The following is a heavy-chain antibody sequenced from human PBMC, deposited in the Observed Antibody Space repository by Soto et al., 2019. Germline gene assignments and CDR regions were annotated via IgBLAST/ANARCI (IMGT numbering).Heavy chain of an antibody. CDR2: IWYDGNNK. Sequence: PGGALVLSCSASGFTFGNYCMHWVRQAPGKGLEWVAVIWYDGNNKYYADSVKGRFTISRDNAKNSLYLQMNSLRAEDTTVYYCARGGVVVAAEEWYFDLWGRGTLVTVSS. V-gene: IGHV3-33*01. CDR1: GFTFGNYC. J-gene: IGHJ2*01. CDR3: ARGGVVVAAEEWYFDL. D-gene: IGHD2-15*01.